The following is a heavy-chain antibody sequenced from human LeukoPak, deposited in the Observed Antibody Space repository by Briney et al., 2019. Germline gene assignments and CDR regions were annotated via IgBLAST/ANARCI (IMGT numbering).Heavy chain of an antibody. Sequence: ASVTVSCKASGYTFTSYDINWVRQATGQGLEWMGWMNPNSGNTGYAQKFQGRVTMTRNTSINTAYMELSSLRSEDTAVDYCARTYSSGWYGLRVTVKNAFDIWGQGTMVTVSS. J-gene: IGHJ3*02. CDR1: GYTFTSYD. V-gene: IGHV1-8*01. CDR3: ARTYSSGWYGLRVTVKNAFDI. CDR2: MNPNSGNT. D-gene: IGHD6-19*01.